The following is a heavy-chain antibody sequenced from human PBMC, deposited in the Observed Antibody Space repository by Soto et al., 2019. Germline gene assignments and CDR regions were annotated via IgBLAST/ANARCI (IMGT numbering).Heavy chain of an antibody. CDR2: ISYDGSEK. CDR3: AKDWRYNCATDAFDI. J-gene: IGHJ3*02. V-gene: IGHV3-30*18. Sequence: GGSLRFSCAASRFSFSTYGMHWVRQAPGKGLEWVAVISYDGSEKYYADSVKGRFTISRDNSKNTLYLQMNSLTTEDTAVYYCAKDWRYNCATDAFDIWGQGTMVTVSS. CDR1: RFSFSTYG. D-gene: IGHD1-1*01.